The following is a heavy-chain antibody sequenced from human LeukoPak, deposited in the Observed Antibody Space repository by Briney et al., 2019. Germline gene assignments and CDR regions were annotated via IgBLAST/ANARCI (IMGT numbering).Heavy chain of an antibody. V-gene: IGHV4-39*07. CDR3: ARGFPFDY. CDR2: IYYSGST. CDR1: GGSISSSSYY. J-gene: IGHJ4*02. Sequence: PSETLSLTCTVSGGSISSSSYYWGWIRQPPGKGLEWIGSIYYSGSTYYNPSLKSRVTISVDTSKNQFSLKLSSVTAADTAVYYCARGFPFDYWGQGTLVTVSS.